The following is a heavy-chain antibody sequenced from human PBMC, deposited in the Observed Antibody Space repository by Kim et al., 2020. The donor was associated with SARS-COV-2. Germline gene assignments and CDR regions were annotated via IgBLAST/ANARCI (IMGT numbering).Heavy chain of an antibody. Sequence: GGSLRLSCIASGFNFNTYGMYWVRQAPGKGPEYMAVLSFDGKHEYYGTSVKGRFFISRDNSEKKLYLQMNNVTVDDTARYYCAKASNPGSYVGEDAFDLWGHGTMVTVAS. J-gene: IGHJ3*01. CDR3: AKASNPGSYVGEDAFDL. V-gene: IGHV3-33*05. CDR2: LSFDGKHE. D-gene: IGHD1-26*01. CDR1: GFNFNTYG.